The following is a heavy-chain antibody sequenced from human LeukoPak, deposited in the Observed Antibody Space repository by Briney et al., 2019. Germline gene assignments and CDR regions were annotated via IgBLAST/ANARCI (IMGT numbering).Heavy chain of an antibody. J-gene: IGHJ4*02. CDR3: ARGPYSSDAGY. CDR2: IYYSGST. V-gene: IGHV4-59*12. CDR1: GGSISSYY. D-gene: IGHD6-25*01. Sequence: PSQTLSLTCTVSGGSISSYYWSWIRQPPGKGLEWIGYIYYSGSTNYNPSLKSRVTISVETSKNQLSLILTSVTAADTAVYYCARGPYSSDAGYWGQGTLVTVSS.